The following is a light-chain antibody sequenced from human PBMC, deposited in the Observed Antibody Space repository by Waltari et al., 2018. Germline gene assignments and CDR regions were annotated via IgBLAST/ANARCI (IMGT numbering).Light chain of an antibody. CDR2: KAS. Sequence: DIQMTQSPSTLSASVGDRVTITCRASQSISSWLAWYQQKPGKAPKLLIYKASSLESGVPSRFSGSGSGTEFTLTISSLQPDDFATYYCQQYRAFGPGTKVDIK. J-gene: IGKJ3*01. CDR1: QSISSW. CDR3: QQYRA. V-gene: IGKV1-5*03.